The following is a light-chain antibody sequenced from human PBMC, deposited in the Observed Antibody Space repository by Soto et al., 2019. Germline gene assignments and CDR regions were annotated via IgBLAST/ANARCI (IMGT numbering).Light chain of an antibody. J-gene: IGLJ1*01. CDR3: SSYTSSNTLV. CDR1: SEDVGGYNY. V-gene: IGLV2-14*01. CDR2: EVT. Sequence: QSALTQPASVSGSPGQSITMSCSGTSEDVGGYNYVSWYQHHLGKAPKLLIYEVTNRPSGLSDRFSGSKSGNTASLTISGLQAEDEADYYCSSYTSSNTLVFGTGTKLTVL.